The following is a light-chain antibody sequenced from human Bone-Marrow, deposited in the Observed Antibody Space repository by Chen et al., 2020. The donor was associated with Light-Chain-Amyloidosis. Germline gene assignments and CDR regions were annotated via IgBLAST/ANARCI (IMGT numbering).Light chain of an antibody. J-gene: IGLJ3*02. V-gene: IGLV3-21*02. CDR2: DYS. Sequence: SYVLTQPSSVSVAPGQTAPIACGGNNIGSTSVHWYQQPPGQAPLLVVYDYSNRPSGIPERLSGSNSGNTATLTISRVEAGDEADYYCQVWDRSSDRPVFGGGTKLTVL. CDR1: NIGSTS. CDR3: QVWDRSSDRPV.